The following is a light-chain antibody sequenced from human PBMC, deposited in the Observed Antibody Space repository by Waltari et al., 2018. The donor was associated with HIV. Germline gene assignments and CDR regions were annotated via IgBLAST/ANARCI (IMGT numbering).Light chain of an antibody. CDR2: DVS. CDR1: SSDVGGSNY. Sequence: QSALTQPRSVSGSPGQSVPIPCTGPSSDVGGSNYVPWYQQHPGKVPKPMIYDVSKRPSGVPDRFSGSKSGNTASLTISGLQAEDEADYYCCSYAGSSYVFGTGTKVTVL. J-gene: IGLJ1*01. V-gene: IGLV2-11*01. CDR3: CSYAGSSYV.